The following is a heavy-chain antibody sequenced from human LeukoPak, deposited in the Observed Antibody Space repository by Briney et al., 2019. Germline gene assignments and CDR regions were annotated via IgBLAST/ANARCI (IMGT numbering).Heavy chain of an antibody. J-gene: IGHJ4*02. V-gene: IGHV1-18*01. Sequence: VASVKVSCKASGYTFTSYGISWVRQAPGQGLEWMGWISAYNGNTNYAQKLQGRVTMTTDTSTSTAYMELRSLRSDDTAVYYCARTKQNYYDSGGYYFDYWGLGTLVTVSS. CDR1: GYTFTSYG. D-gene: IGHD3-22*01. CDR3: ARTKQNYYDSGGYYFDY. CDR2: ISAYNGNT.